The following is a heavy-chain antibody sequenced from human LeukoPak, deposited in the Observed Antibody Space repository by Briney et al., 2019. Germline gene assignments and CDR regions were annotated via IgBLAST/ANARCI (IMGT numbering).Heavy chain of an antibody. Sequence: ASVKVSCKASGYTFIHYYMHWVRQARGQGLEWMGRIDGETGNTRYAQNFQGRVSMTRDTSTSTVYMELSSLRFEDTAVYYCARDPGGNYFGPGTHFAYWGQGALVTVS. V-gene: IGHV1-46*01. CDR1: GYTFIHYY. CDR2: IDGETGNT. J-gene: IGHJ4*02. D-gene: IGHD3-10*01. CDR3: ARDPGGNYFGPGTHFAY.